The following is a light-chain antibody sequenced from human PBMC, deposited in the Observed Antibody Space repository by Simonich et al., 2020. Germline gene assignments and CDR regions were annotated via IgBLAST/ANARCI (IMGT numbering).Light chain of an antibody. V-gene: IGLV6-57*03. CDR1: SGRIARYY. CDR3: QSYDGSNRV. J-gene: IGLJ3*02. Sequence: NFMLTQPHSVSESPVQTVTISCTRISGRIARYYVQWYQQRPGSDPHTVIYEDKPSPSGVPDRFSGSIDSSSNSASLTISGLKTEDEADYYCQSYDGSNRVFGGGTKLTVL. CDR2: EDK.